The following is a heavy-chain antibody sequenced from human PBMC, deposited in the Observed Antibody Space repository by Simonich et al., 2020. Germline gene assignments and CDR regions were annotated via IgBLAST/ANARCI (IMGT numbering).Heavy chain of an antibody. J-gene: IGHJ6*02. D-gene: IGHD1-26*01. CDR2: IYYSGST. CDR1: GCSISSYY. V-gene: IGHV4-59*08. CDR3: ARSLGYYYYYYGMDV. Sequence: QVQLQESGPGLVKPSETLSLTCTVSGCSISSYYWSWIRQPPGKGLEWIGYIYYSGSTNYNPSLKSRVTISVDTSKNQFSRKLSSVTAADTAVYYCARSLGYYYYYYGMDVWGQGTTVTVSS.